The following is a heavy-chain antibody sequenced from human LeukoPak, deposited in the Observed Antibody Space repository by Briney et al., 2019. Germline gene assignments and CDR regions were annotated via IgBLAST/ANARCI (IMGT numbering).Heavy chain of an antibody. J-gene: IGHJ4*02. V-gene: IGHV1-46*01. Sequence: ASVKVSCKASGYTFSSYYIHWVRQAPGQGLQWRGVINPGGGSTTYAKKLQGRVTVTRDTSTTTVYLELSSLRSEDTAVYYCRPGDYIWGTYRYSYEYFDYWGQGTLATVSS. D-gene: IGHD3-16*02. CDR1: GYTFSSYY. CDR2: INPGGGST. CDR3: RPGDYIWGTYRYSYEYFDY.